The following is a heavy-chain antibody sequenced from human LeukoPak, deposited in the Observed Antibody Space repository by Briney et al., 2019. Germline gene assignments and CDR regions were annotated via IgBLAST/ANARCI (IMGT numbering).Heavy chain of an antibody. J-gene: IGHJ4*02. CDR3: ARAYSSGWYYFDY. CDR1: GFTFSSYD. CDR2: ISYDGSDK. Sequence: GRSLRLSCAASGFTFSSYDMHWVHQAPGKGLEWVAVISYDGSDKYYADSVKGRFTISRDNSKNTLYLQMNSLRDEDTAVYYCARAYSSGWYYFDYWGQGTLVTVSS. D-gene: IGHD6-19*01. V-gene: IGHV3-30*03.